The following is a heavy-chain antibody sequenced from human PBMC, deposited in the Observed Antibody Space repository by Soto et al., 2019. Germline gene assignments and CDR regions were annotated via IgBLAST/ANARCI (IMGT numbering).Heavy chain of an antibody. D-gene: IGHD2-21*01. CDR2: ISAYNGNT. CDR3: AREGQAYCGGDCYSDAFDI. Sequence: ASVKVSCKASGYTFTSYGISWVRQAPGQGLEWMGWISAYNGNTNYAQKLQGRVTMTTDTSTSTAYMELRSPRSDDTAVYYCAREGQAYCGGDCYSDAFDIWGQGTMVT. CDR1: GYTFTSYG. V-gene: IGHV1-18*01. J-gene: IGHJ3*02.